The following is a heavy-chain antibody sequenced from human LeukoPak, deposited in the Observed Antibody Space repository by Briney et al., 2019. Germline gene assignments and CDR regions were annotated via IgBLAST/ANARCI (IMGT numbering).Heavy chain of an antibody. D-gene: IGHD1-26*01. CDR3: ARDRLVGATRVGTFYI. CDR1: GLTFSNYN. V-gene: IGHV3-21*01. CDR2: ISGSSSYI. J-gene: IGHJ3*02. Sequence: PGGSLRLSCAASGLTFSNYNMNWVRQAPGKGLEWVSSISGSSSYIYYADSVKGRFTISRDNAKDSLYLQMSSLRAEDTAVYYCARDRLVGATRVGTFYIWGQGTMVTVSS.